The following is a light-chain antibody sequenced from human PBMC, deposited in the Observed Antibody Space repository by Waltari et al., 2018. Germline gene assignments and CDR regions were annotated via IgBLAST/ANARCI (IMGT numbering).Light chain of an antibody. Sequence: QTVVTQEPSLSVSPGGTVTLTCDLSSGSLSTTSYAPWSQQTPGQAPRTLVYKANALSAGVPDRFSGSILGNTAALTITGAQADDESDYYCALYMGSGIWVFGGGTRLTVL. CDR3: ALYMGSGIWV. CDR2: KAN. CDR1: SGSLSTTSY. J-gene: IGLJ3*02. V-gene: IGLV8-61*01.